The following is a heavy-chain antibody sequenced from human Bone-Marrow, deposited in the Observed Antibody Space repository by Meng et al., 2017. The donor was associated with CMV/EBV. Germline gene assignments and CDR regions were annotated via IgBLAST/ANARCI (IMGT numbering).Heavy chain of an antibody. CDR3: TTDYCSGATCYLNF. D-gene: IGHD2-15*01. J-gene: IGHJ4*02. Sequence: FVFRRAYMNWVRQAPGKGLEWVGSIKFQKDGGATDYGAPVKGRFTISRDDSKSTVYLQMNSLKSEDTAIYYCTTDYCSGATCYLNFWGQGTLVTVSS. CDR1: FVFRRAY. CDR2: IKFQKDGGAT. V-gene: IGHV3-15*07.